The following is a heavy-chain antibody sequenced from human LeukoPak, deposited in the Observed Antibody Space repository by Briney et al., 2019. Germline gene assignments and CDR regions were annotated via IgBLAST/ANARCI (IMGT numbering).Heavy chain of an antibody. CDR3: AKGYSGYDYFDY. V-gene: IGHV3-23*01. Sequence: GGSLRLSCAASGFTFSSYAMSWVRQAPGKGLEWVSAIGGSGGSTYYADSVKGRFTISRDNSKNTLYLQMNSLRAEDTDVYYCAKGYSGYDYFDYGGQGTLVTVSS. CDR1: GFTFSSYA. J-gene: IGHJ4*02. CDR2: IGGSGGST. D-gene: IGHD5-12*01.